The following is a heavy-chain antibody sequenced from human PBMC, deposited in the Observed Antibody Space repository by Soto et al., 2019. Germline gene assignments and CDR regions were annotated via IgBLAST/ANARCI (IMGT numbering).Heavy chain of an antibody. D-gene: IGHD3-3*01. V-gene: IGHV3-23*01. CDR3: AKDKFGVAKTYYFDY. J-gene: IGHJ4*02. Sequence: GESLKISCAASGFTFSSYAMSWVRQAPGKGLEWVSAISGSGGSTYYADSVKGRFTISRDNSKNTLYLQMNSLRAEDTAVYYCAKDKFGVAKTYYFDYWGQGTLVTVSS. CDR2: ISGSGGST. CDR1: GFTFSSYA.